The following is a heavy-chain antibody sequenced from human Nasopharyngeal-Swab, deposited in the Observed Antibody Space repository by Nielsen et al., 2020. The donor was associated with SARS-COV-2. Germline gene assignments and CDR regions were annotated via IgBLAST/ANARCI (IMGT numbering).Heavy chain of an antibody. V-gene: IGHV4-59*01. Sequence: GSLRLSCTVSGGSISSYYWSWIRQPPGKGLEWIGYIYYSGSTNYNPSLKSRVTISVDTSKNQFSLKLSSVTAADTAVYYCARGGGAVDYWGQGTLVTVSS. CDR3: ARGGGAVDY. CDR2: IYYSGST. J-gene: IGHJ4*02. CDR1: GGSISSYY. D-gene: IGHD1-26*01.